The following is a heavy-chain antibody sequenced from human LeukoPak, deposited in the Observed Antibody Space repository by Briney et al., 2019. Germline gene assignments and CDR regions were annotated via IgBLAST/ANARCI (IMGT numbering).Heavy chain of an antibody. CDR1: GFSFSTYS. V-gene: IGHV3-48*01. CDR3: ARERDSSSWSGGSYYYYYMDV. Sequence: GGSLRRSCAASGFSFSTYSMNWLRQAPGKGLEWGTYISSSGTTIYYGDSVKGRFTIPRDNAKNSLSLQMNSMRAEDTALYYCARERDSSSWSGGSYYYYYMDVWGKGTTVTVSS. D-gene: IGHD6-13*01. J-gene: IGHJ6*03. CDR2: ISSSGTTI.